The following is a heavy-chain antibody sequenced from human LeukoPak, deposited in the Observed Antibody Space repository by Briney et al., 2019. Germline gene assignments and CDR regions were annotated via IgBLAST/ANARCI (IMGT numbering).Heavy chain of an antibody. Sequence: PGGSLRLPCAASGFTFSSYSMNWVRQAPGKGLEWVSSISSSSSYIYYADSVKGRFTISRDNAKNSLYLQMNSLRAEDTAVYYCARGDCSSTSCYWVDAFDIWGQGTMVTVSS. D-gene: IGHD2-2*01. V-gene: IGHV3-21*01. CDR1: GFTFSSYS. CDR3: ARGDCSSTSCYWVDAFDI. CDR2: ISSSSSYI. J-gene: IGHJ3*02.